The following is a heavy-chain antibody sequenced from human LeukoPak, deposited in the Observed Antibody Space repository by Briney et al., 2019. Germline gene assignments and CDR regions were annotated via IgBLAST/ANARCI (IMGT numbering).Heavy chain of an antibody. Sequence: ASVKVPCKASGYTFTSYGISWVRQAPGQGLEWMGWMNPNSGNTGYAQKLQGRVTMTRNTSMSTAYMELSSLRSEDTAVYYCASRKGYDSSGFYNWGQGTLVTVSS. D-gene: IGHD3-22*01. J-gene: IGHJ4*02. CDR1: GYTFTSYG. CDR3: ASRKGYDSSGFYN. V-gene: IGHV1-8*02. CDR2: MNPNSGNT.